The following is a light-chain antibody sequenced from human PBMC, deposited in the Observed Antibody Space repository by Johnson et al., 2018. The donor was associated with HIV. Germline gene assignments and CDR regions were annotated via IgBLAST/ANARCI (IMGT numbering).Light chain of an antibody. CDR3: ETWDSRLSGYYV. CDR1: SSNIGNNY. J-gene: IGLJ1*01. V-gene: IGLV1-51*02. CDR2: KNN. Sequence: QSVLTQPPSVSAAPGQKVTISCSGSSSNIGNNYVSWYQQLPGTAPKLLIYKNNERPSGIPDRFSGSKSGTSATLGITGLQTGDEADYYCETWDSRLSGYYVFGRGTRLTV.